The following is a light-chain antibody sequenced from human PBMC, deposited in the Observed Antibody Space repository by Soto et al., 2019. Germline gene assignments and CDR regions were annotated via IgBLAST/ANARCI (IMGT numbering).Light chain of an antibody. Sequence: EIVITPSPTILSVSPGDRATLSCTSRSVGSSYLAWYQQKPGQAPRLLIYGASTRATGIPDRFSGSGSGTDFALTISSLQPEDFATYYCQQYAGNPETFGQGTKVDIK. V-gene: IGKV3D-15*01. CDR2: GAS. CDR3: QQYAGNPET. J-gene: IGKJ1*01. CDR1: SVGSSY.